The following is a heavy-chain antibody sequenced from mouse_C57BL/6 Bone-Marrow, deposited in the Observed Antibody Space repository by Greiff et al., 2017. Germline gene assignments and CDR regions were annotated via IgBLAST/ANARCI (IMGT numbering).Heavy chain of an antibody. D-gene: IGHD1-1*01. CDR2: IHPNSGST. CDR3: ARRYYYGSSGRGFDY. V-gene: IGHV1-64*01. J-gene: IGHJ2*01. Sequence: QVQLQQPGAELVKPGASVKLSCKASGYTFTSYWMHWVKQRPGQGLEWIGMIHPNSGSTNYNEKFKSKATLTVDKSSSTAYMQLSSLTSEDSAVYYCARRYYYGSSGRGFDYWGQGTTLTVSS. CDR1: GYTFTSYW.